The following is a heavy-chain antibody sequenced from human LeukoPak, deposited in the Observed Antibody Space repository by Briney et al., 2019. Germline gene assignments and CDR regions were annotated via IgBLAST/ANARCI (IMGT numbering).Heavy chain of an antibody. CDR3: ARGATVTPSYYYYGMDA. D-gene: IGHD4-17*01. Sequence: PSETLSLTCTVSGGSISSYYWSWIRQPAGKGLEWIGRIYTSGSTNYNPSLKSRVTMSVDTSKNQFSLKLSSVTAADTAVYYCARGATVTPSYYYYGMDAWGQGTTVTVSS. CDR1: GGSISSYY. V-gene: IGHV4-4*07. CDR2: IYTSGST. J-gene: IGHJ6*02.